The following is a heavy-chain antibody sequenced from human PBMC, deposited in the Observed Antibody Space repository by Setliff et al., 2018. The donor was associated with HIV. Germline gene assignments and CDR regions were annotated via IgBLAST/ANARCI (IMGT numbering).Heavy chain of an antibody. CDR1: GVSITTDGYF. Sequence: SETLSLTCSVSGVSITTDGYFWSWIRHYPGKGLEWIGYMYHTGNTYSNPSLASRLVMSLDPSKNQFSLKLNSMTAADTAMFYCEGGRYFRDISDSRFDFWGQGMLVTVSS. D-gene: IGHD2-21*02. J-gene: IGHJ4*02. CDR2: MYHTGNT. V-gene: IGHV4-31*03. CDR3: EGGRYFRDISDSRFDF.